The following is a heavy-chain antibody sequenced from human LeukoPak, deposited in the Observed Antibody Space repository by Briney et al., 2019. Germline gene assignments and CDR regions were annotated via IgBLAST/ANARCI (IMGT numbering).Heavy chain of an antibody. CDR3: ARDRYGDYAIDS. V-gene: IGHV3-48*04. CDR1: GFSFSIYS. D-gene: IGHD4-17*01. Sequence: GGSLRLSCAASGFSFSIYSMNWVRQAPGKGLEWVSYISSSSGTIYYADSVKGRFTIFRDNAKNSLYLQMISLRAEDTAVYFCARDRYGDYAIDSWGQGTLVTVSS. CDR2: ISSSSGTI. J-gene: IGHJ4*02.